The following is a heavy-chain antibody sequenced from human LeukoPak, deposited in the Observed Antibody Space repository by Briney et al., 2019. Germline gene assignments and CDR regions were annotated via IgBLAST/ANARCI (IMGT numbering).Heavy chain of an antibody. Sequence: GGSLRLSCAASGFTFSSYAMSWVRQAPGKGLEWVSGISGSGDNTYYADSVKGRFTISRDNSKNTLYVQVNSLGTEDTAPYYCAKGSYYDSSGSFYFDYWGQGTLVTVSS. CDR3: AKGSYYDSSGSFYFDY. CDR2: ISGSGDNT. CDR1: GFTFSSYA. D-gene: IGHD3-22*01. V-gene: IGHV3-23*01. J-gene: IGHJ4*02.